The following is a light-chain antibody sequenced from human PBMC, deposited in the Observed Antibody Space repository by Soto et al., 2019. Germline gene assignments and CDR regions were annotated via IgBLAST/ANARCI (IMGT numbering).Light chain of an antibody. CDR1: QDISTS. Sequence: QMTQSQSSLSASVGDRVTITCQASQDISTSLNWYQQKPGKAPNLLIYDASNLETGVPSRFSGSASGTDFILIISSLQPEDVATYYCQHYDNLPPRLSFGGGTQVEI. CDR2: DAS. CDR3: QHYDNLPPRLS. J-gene: IGKJ4*01. V-gene: IGKV1-33*01.